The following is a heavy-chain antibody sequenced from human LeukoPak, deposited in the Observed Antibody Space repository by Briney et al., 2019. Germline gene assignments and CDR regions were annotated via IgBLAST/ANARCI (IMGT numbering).Heavy chain of an antibody. J-gene: IGHJ5*02. D-gene: IGHD6-19*01. V-gene: IGHV3-53*01. Sequence: GGSLRLSCAASAFIISDNFMNWVRQAPGKGLEWVSVIYRDGSTYYADSVKGRFTISRDNSKNTLYLQMNSLSAEDTAVYYCARDSSGTQVFDPWGPGTLVTVSS. CDR2: IYRDGST. CDR1: AFIISDNF. CDR3: ARDSSGTQVFDP.